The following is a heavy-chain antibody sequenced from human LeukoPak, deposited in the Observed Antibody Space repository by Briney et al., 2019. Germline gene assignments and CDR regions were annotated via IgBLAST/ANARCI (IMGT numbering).Heavy chain of an antibody. CDR3: ARLYDSSGYYSRENFDY. D-gene: IGHD3-22*01. V-gene: IGHV1-18*01. CDR2: ISAYNGNT. J-gene: IGHJ4*02. CDR1: GYTFTSYG. Sequence: ASVKVSCKASGYTFTSYGISWVRQAPGQGLEWMGWISAYNGNTNYAQKFQGRVTITADESTSTAYMELSSLRSEDTAVYYCARLYDSSGYYSRENFDYWGQGTLVTVSS.